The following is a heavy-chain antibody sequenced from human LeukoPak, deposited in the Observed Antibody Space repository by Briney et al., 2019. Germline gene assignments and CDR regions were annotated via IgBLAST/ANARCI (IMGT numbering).Heavy chain of an antibody. J-gene: IGHJ3*02. D-gene: IGHD2-2*03. CDR1: GYTFTSYY. CDR3: ASLATIGSDSFDI. Sequence: ASVTVSCKASGYTFTSYYMHWVRQAPGQGLEWMGIINPSGGSTTYAQNFQGRVTMTRDTSTSTVYMELSSLRSEDTAVYYCASLATIGSDSFDIWGQGTMVTVSS. CDR2: INPSGGST. V-gene: IGHV1-46*01.